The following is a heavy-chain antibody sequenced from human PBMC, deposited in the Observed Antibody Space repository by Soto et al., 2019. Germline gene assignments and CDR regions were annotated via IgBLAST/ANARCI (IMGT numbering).Heavy chain of an antibody. J-gene: IGHJ4*02. V-gene: IGHV1-18*04. CDR1: GYTFTNYG. D-gene: IGHD3-22*01. Sequence: ASVKVSCKASGYTFTNYGIIWVRQAPGQGLEWMGWISASNGQTNSAQKFQGRLIMTTDKSTTTANIELRSLRSDDTAVYFCAKVLKFDESGYLRSESFDYWGQGTLVTVSS. CDR2: ISASNGQT. CDR3: AKVLKFDESGYLRSESFDY.